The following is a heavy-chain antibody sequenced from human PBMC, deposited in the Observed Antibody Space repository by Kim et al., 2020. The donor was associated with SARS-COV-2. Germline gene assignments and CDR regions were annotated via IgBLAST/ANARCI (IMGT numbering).Heavy chain of an antibody. CDR2: P. V-gene: IGHV7-4-1*02. Sequence: PTYAQGFTGRFVFSLDTSVSTAYLQISSLKAEDTAVYYCARGTKFIAADYWGQGTLVTVSS. CDR3: ARGTKFIAADY. J-gene: IGHJ4*02. D-gene: IGHD6-13*01.